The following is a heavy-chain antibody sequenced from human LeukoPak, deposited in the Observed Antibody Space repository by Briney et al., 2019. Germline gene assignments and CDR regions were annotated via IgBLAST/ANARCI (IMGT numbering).Heavy chain of an antibody. CDR1: GFTFSSYA. V-gene: IGHV3-23*01. CDR3: AKYVGPSGSNYYGLDV. Sequence: QPGGSLRLSCAASGFTFSSYAMSWVRQSPGKGLEWVSAIGGSGGTTKYADSVKGRFTISRDNSKNTLFMQVNSLRDEDTALYYCAKYVGPSGSNYYGLDVWGQGTAVTVSS. D-gene: IGHD1-26*01. J-gene: IGHJ6*02. CDR2: IGGSGGTT.